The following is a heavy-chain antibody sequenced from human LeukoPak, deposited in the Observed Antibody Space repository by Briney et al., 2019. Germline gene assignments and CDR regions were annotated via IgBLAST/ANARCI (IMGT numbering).Heavy chain of an antibody. Sequence: SETLSLTCTVSGGSISSSSYYWGWIRQPPGKGLEWIGSIYYSGSTYYNPSLKSRVTISVDTSKNQFSLKLSSVTAADTAVYYCAREVAVAGTTGGYWGQGTLVTVSS. D-gene: IGHD6-19*01. CDR2: IYYSGST. CDR1: GGSISSSSYY. CDR3: AREVAVAGTTGGY. V-gene: IGHV4-39*07. J-gene: IGHJ4*02.